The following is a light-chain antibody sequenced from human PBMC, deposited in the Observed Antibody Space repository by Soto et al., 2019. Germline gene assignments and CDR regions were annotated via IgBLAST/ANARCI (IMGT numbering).Light chain of an antibody. CDR2: AAT. J-gene: IGKJ3*01. CDR3: QKYSSVPV. V-gene: IGKV1-27*01. CDR1: QGIRNY. Sequence: DIQMTQSPTSLSASVGDRVTMTCRASQGIRNYVAWYQQIPGKAPKLLIYAATTLQSVVPSRFSGSGSGTDFTLTINGLQTEDVASYSCQKYSSVPVFGPGTKVEIK.